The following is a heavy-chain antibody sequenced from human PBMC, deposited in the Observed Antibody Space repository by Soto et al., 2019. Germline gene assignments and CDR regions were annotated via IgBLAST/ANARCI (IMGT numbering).Heavy chain of an antibody. J-gene: IGHJ6*02. Sequence: GGSLRLSCAASAFSFSSYTMNWVRQALGKGLEWVSSITSSSSYIFYADSVKGRFSISRDNARNSLSLQMNRLRAEDTAVYYCARETIAATGTASYGMDVWGQGTTVTVSS. CDR3: ARETIAATGTASYGMDV. CDR2: ITSSSSYI. D-gene: IGHD6-25*01. CDR1: AFSFSSYT. V-gene: IGHV3-21*01.